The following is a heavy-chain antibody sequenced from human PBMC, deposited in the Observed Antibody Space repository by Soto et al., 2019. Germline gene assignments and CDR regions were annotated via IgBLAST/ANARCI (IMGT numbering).Heavy chain of an antibody. D-gene: IGHD5-18*01. J-gene: IGHJ4*02. V-gene: IGHV3-23*01. CDR1: GFTFSNHA. Sequence: GGSLRLSCAASGFTFSNHAMNWVRQAPGKGLEWVSSIIGSGGTTYYADSVKGRFTISRDNSKNTLYLQMNSLRAEDTAVYHCAKSFMGFSYGKIDYWGQGTLVTVSS. CDR2: IIGSGGTT. CDR3: AKSFMGFSYGKIDY.